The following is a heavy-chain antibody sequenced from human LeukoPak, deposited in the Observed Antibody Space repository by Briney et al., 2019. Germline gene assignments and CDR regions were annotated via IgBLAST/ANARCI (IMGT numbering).Heavy chain of an antibody. J-gene: IGHJ4*02. CDR1: GFTFSSYA. D-gene: IGHD5-24*01. CDR3: AKDQWDGYSIFDY. CDR2: ISGSGGST. Sequence: PGGSLRLSCAASGFTFSSYAMSWVRQAPGKGLEWVSAISGSGGSTYYADSVKGRFTISRDNPKNTLYLQMNSLRAEDTAVYYCAKDQWDGYSIFDYWGQGTLVTVSS. V-gene: IGHV3-23*01.